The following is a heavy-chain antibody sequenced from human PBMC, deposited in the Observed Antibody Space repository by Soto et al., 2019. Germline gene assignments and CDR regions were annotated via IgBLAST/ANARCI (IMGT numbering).Heavy chain of an antibody. Sequence: ASVKVSCKTSGGTFSSYAINWVRQAPGQGLEWMGGIIPIFGTANYAQKFQGRVTITADESTYTAYMEMSSLRSEDTALYYCARDRSSSGWYSPFDIWGQGTMVTVSS. V-gene: IGHV1-69*13. D-gene: IGHD6-19*01. CDR3: ARDRSSSGWYSPFDI. CDR1: GGTFSSYA. J-gene: IGHJ3*02. CDR2: IIPIFGTA.